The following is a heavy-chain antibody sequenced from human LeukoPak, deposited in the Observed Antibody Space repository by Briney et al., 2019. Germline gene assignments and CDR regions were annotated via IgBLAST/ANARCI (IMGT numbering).Heavy chain of an antibody. Sequence: GGSLRLSCAASGFTFSSYWMSWVRQAPGKGLEWVANIKQDGSEKYYVDSVKGRFTISRDNAKNSLYLQMNSLRAEDTAVYYCAKLVAAVAAPDAFDIWGQGTMVTVSS. V-gene: IGHV3-7*01. J-gene: IGHJ3*02. D-gene: IGHD6-19*01. CDR1: GFTFSSYW. CDR3: AKLVAAVAAPDAFDI. CDR2: IKQDGSEK.